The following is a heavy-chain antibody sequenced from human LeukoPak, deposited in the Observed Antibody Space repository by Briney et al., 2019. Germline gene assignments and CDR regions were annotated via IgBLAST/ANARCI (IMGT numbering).Heavy chain of an antibody. Sequence: GALRLSCAASGFTFSSYGMSWVRQAPGKGLEWVSGISGSGGSTYYADSVKGRFTISRDNSKNTLYLQMNSLRAEDTAVYYCAKAQYCSSTSCYFYYYYYYMDVWGKGTTVTISS. CDR1: GFTFSSYG. CDR2: ISGSGGST. CDR3: AKAQYCSSTSCYFYYYYYYMDV. V-gene: IGHV3-23*01. D-gene: IGHD2-2*01. J-gene: IGHJ6*03.